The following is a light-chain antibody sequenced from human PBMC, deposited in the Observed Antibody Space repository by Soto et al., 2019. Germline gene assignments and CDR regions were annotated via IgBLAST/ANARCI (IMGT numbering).Light chain of an antibody. CDR3: QQYNFWPRT. J-gene: IGKJ1*01. CDR1: QFAGTN. Sequence: IAMTQSPATLSVSPGERATLSGRASQFAGTNLAWYQQKPGQAPRLLIYDASTRATGIPARFIGSGSGTEFTLTISSLQSGDFAVYYCQQYNFWPRTFGQGTKV. CDR2: DAS. V-gene: IGKV3-15*01.